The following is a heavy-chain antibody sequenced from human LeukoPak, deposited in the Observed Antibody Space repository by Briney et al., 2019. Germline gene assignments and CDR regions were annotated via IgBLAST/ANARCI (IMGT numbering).Heavy chain of an antibody. CDR3: AKDLYLGLTTAYYYYYGMDV. J-gene: IGHJ6*02. CDR2: ISGSGGST. D-gene: IGHD4-4*01. V-gene: IGHV3-23*01. CDR1: GFTFSSYA. Sequence: GGSLRLSCAASGFTFSSYAMSWVRQAPGKGLEWVSAISGSGGSTYYADSVKGRFTISRDNSKNTLYLQMNSLRAEDTAVYYCAKDLYLGLTTAYYYYYGMDVWGQGTTVTVSS.